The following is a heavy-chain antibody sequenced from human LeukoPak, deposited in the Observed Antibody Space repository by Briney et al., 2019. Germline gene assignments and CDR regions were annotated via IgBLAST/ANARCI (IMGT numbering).Heavy chain of an antibody. V-gene: IGHV1-69*04. CDR1: GYTFTSYD. CDR2: IIPILGIA. J-gene: IGHJ4*02. Sequence: ASVKVSCKASGYTFTSYDISWVRQAPGQGLEWMGRIIPILGIANYAQKFQGRVTITADKSTSTAYMELSSLRSEDTAVYYCARTSIRDDSSGYLDYWGQGTLVTVSS. D-gene: IGHD3-22*01. CDR3: ARTSIRDDSSGYLDY.